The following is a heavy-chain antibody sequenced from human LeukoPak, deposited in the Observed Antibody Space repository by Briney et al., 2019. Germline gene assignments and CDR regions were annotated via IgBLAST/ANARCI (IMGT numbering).Heavy chain of an antibody. V-gene: IGHV3-33*06. J-gene: IGHJ4*02. CDR1: GFTFSSYG. CDR3: AKPHYDFWSGRTWYFDY. D-gene: IGHD3-3*01. CDR2: IWYDGSNK. Sequence: GRSLRLSCAASGFTFSSYGMHWVRQAPGKGLEWVAVIWYDGSNKYYADSVKGRFTISRDNSKNTLYLQMNSLRAEDTAVYYCAKPHYDFWSGRTWYFDYWGQGTLVTVSS.